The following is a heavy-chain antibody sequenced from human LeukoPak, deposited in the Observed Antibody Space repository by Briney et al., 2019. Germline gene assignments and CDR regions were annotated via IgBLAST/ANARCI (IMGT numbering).Heavy chain of an antibody. J-gene: IGHJ6*03. CDR3: TLEYYYGSGSYYGIPDYYYYMDV. D-gene: IGHD3-10*01. CDR2: IRSKAYGGTT. CDR1: GFTFGDYA. Sequence: GGSLRLSCTASGFTFGDYAMSWFRQAPGKGLEWVGFIRSKAYGGTTEYAASVKGRFTISRDDSKSIAYLQMNSLKTEDTAVYYCTLEYYYGSGSYYGIPDYYYYMDVWGKGTTVTVSS. V-gene: IGHV3-49*03.